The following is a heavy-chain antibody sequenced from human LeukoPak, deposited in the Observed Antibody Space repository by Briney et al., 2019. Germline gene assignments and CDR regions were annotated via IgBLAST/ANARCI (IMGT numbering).Heavy chain of an antibody. V-gene: IGHV1-8*01. CDR1: GYTFTSYD. CDR3: ARDSGSYMSGAFDI. J-gene: IGHJ3*02. D-gene: IGHD1-26*01. CDR2: MNPNSGAT. Sequence: GASVKVSCKASGYTFTSYDFNWLRQATGQGPEWMGWMNPNSGATGYAQKFQGRVTMTRSASINTAYMELSNLRSEDTAVYYCARDSGSYMSGAFDIWGQGTMVTVSS.